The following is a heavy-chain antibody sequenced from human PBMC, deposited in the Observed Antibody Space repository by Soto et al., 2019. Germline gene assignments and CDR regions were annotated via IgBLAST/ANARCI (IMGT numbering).Heavy chain of an antibody. V-gene: IGHV3-9*01. CDR2: ISWNSGSI. J-gene: IGHJ6*03. Sequence: SLRLSCAASGFTFDDYATHWVRQAPGKGLARVSGISWNSGSIGYADSVKGRFTISRDNAKNSLYLQMNSLRAEETALYYCAKEDEYYDFWSGYYPLYYYYMDVWGKGTTVTVSS. CDR1: GFTFDDYA. D-gene: IGHD3-3*01. CDR3: AKEDEYYDFWSGYYPLYYYYMDV.